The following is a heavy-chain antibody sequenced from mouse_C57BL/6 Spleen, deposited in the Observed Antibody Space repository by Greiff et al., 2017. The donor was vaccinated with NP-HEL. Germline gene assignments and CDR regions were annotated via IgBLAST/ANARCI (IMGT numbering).Heavy chain of an antibody. D-gene: IGHD2-2*01. J-gene: IGHJ3*01. CDR1: GYTFTSYW. V-gene: IGHV1-55*01. Sequence: QVQLQQPGAELVKPGASVKMSCKASGYTFTSYWITWVKQRPGQGLEWIGDIYPGSGSTNYNEKFKSKATLTVDTSSSTAYRQLSSMTSEDSAVYDCARGERVWLRRGFAYWGQGTLVTVSA. CDR3: ARGERVWLRRGFAY. CDR2: IYPGSGST.